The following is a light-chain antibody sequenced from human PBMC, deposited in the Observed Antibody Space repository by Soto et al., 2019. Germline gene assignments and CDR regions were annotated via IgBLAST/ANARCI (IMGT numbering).Light chain of an antibody. Sequence: ETVLTQSPGTLSLSPGERATLSCRASQTIRSNYLAWYRQTPGQAPRLLIYGASNRATGIADRFSGSGSGTDFTLIIRRLAPEDFALYYCQQYGSSPWTFGQGTKVEIK. V-gene: IGKV3-20*01. J-gene: IGKJ1*01. CDR3: QQYGSSPWT. CDR2: GAS. CDR1: QTIRSNY.